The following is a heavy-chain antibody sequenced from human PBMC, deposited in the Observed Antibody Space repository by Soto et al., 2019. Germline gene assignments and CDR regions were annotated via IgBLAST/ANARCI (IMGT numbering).Heavy chain of an antibody. V-gene: IGHV1-69*01. Sequence: QVQLVQSGAEVKKPGSSVKVSCKASGGTFSSYAISWVRQAPGQGLEWMGGIIPIFGTANYAQKFQGRVTITADESTSTAYMELSGLRSEDTAVYYCATIVVVVAEDTSGGFYWGQGTLVTVSS. CDR2: IIPIFGTA. CDR1: GGTFSSYA. D-gene: IGHD2-15*01. CDR3: ATIVVVVAEDTSGGFY. J-gene: IGHJ4*02.